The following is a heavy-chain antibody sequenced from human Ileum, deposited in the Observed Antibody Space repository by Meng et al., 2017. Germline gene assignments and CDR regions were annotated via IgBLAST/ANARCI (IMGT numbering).Heavy chain of an antibody. Sequence: EVLLVESGGDLVQPGGSLRLSCAASGFNFSNYWMHWVRQAPGKGLVWVSRINSDGSSISYADAVKGRFTISRDNAKNTLYLQMNNLRDDDTAVYYCARYNSGWHVCDSWGQGILVTVSS. D-gene: IGHD6-19*01. V-gene: IGHV3-74*01. J-gene: IGHJ4*02. CDR1: GFNFSNYW. CDR2: INSDGSSI. CDR3: ARYNSGWHVCDS.